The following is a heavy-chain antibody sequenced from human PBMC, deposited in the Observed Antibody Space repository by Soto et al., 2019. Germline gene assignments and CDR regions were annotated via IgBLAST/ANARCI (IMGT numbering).Heavy chain of an antibody. Sequence: GESLKLSCKGSGYSFTSYWIGWVRQMPGKGLEWMGIIYPGDSDTRYSPSFQGQVTISADKSISTAYLQWSSLKASDTAMYYCARLSVGNSGLGAFDIWGQGTMVTVSS. CDR3: ARLSVGNSGLGAFDI. J-gene: IGHJ3*02. CDR1: GYSFTSYW. D-gene: IGHD3-16*01. CDR2: IYPGDSDT. V-gene: IGHV5-51*01.